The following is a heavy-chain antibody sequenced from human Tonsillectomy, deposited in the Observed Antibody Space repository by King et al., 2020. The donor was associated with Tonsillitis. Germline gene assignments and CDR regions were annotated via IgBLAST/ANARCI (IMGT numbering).Heavy chain of an antibody. V-gene: IGHV3-23*04. CDR3: AKDLLQCSGGSCYNAFDM. J-gene: IGHJ3*02. D-gene: IGHD2-15*01. CDR2: ISGSGGST. Sequence: VQLVESGGGLVQPGGSLRLSCAVSGFTFRSYAMSWVRQAPGKGLGWVSGISGSGGSTYYADYLKGRFSIFRDNSKNTLDVERNNLSAEDTAVYYCAKDLLQCSGGSCYNAFDMWGQGTMVTVSS. CDR1: GFTFRSYA.